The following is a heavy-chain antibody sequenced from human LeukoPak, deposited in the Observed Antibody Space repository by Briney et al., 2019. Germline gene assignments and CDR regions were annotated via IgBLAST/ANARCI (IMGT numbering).Heavy chain of an antibody. CDR1: GYTFTSYY. CDR2: INPSGGST. J-gene: IGHJ4*02. D-gene: IGHD4-17*01. V-gene: IGHV1-46*01. CDR3: ARDRDYGDYVEYFDY. Sequence: ASVKVSCKASGYTFTSYYMRWVRQAPGQGLEWMGIINPSGGSTSYAQKFQGRVTMTRDTSTSTVYMELSSLRSEDTAVYYCARDRDYGDYVEYFDYWGQGTLVTVSS.